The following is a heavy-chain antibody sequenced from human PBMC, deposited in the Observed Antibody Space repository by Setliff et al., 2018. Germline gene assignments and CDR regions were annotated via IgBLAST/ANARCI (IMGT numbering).Heavy chain of an antibody. CDR3: ARGRNVAARLFDS. Sequence: PSETLSLTCTVSGGSIGSHYWSWIRQPPGKGLEWIGYIYYSGTTNYNPSLKSRVTISVDTSKNQFSLKVTSVTAADTAVYFCARGRNVAARLFDSWGQGTLVTVSS. D-gene: IGHD6-6*01. CDR2: IYYSGTT. V-gene: IGHV4-59*11. CDR1: GGSIGSHY. J-gene: IGHJ4*02.